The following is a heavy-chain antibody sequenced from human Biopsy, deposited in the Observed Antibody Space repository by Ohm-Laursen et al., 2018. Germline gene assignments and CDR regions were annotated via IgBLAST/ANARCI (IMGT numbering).Heavy chain of an antibody. CDR1: GFNFGNYY. CDR3: ARESPLRLGVCGAIRCFKEVFGMDV. Sequence: ASVKVSCKASGFNFGNYYINWVRKVPGQGLEWLGVVNPVAEATMYAQKFQDRITLTRDASTNTVYMDLTSLTSEDTAVYYCARESPLRLGVCGAIRCFKEVFGMDVWGQGTTVIVSS. V-gene: IGHV1-46*01. CDR2: VNPVAEAT. D-gene: IGHD2-21*01. J-gene: IGHJ6*02.